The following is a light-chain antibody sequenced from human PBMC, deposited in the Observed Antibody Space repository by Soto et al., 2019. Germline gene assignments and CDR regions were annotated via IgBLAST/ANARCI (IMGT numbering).Light chain of an antibody. CDR3: QHYNNWPRT. V-gene: IGKV3-15*01. CDR1: QSVSSN. CDR2: GAS. Sequence: IVLTQSPGTLSLSPGERATLSCRASQSVSSNLAWYQQKPGQAPRLLIYGASTRATGIPARFSGSGSGTEFTLTIGSLQSEDFALYYCQHYNNWPRTFGQGTKVDIK. J-gene: IGKJ1*01.